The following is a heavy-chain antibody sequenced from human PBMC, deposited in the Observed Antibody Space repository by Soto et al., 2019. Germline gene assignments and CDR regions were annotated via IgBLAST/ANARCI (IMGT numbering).Heavy chain of an antibody. V-gene: IGHV4-34*01. D-gene: IGHD3-10*01. CDR3: ARGSGIYGSGSYSPFDY. CDR1: GGSFSGYY. CDR2: INHSGST. Sequence: QVQLQQWGAGLLKPSETLSLTCAVYGGSFSGYYWSWIRQPPGKGLEWIGEINHSGSTNYNPSLKSRVTISVDTSQNQFSLKLSSVTAADTAVYYCARGSGIYGSGSYSPFDYWGQGTLVTVSS. J-gene: IGHJ4*02.